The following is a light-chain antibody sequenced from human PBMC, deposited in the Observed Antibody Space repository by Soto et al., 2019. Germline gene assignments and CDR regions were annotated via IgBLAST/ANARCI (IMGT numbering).Light chain of an antibody. CDR1: ESIRNN. V-gene: IGKV1-39*01. CDR2: AAS. Sequence: DIQMTQSPSSLSASVGDRVTITCRASESIRNNLNWYQQKPGQAPKLLIYAASTLQSGVPSRFSGGASGTEFTLTFGSLQPEDFTSYYCQQTYRTPRGAFGQWTTVEF. CDR3: QQTYRTPRGA. J-gene: IGKJ1*01.